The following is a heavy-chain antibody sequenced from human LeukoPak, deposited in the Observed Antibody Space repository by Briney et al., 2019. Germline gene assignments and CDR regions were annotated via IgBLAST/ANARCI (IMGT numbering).Heavy chain of an antibody. D-gene: IGHD5-18*01. CDR3: ARFFGYSYGRDWFDP. Sequence: PSETLSLTCAVSGDSISSSHWWSWVRQSPGKGLEWIGETYHSGNTNYNPSLKSRVTISVDTSKNQFSLKLSSVTAADTAVYYCARFFGYSYGRDWFDPWGQGTLVTVSS. V-gene: IGHV4-4*02. CDR1: GDSISSSHW. CDR2: TYHSGNT. J-gene: IGHJ5*02.